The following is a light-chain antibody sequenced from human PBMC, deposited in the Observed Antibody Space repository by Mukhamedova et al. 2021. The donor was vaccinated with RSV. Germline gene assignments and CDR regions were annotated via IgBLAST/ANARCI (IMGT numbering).Light chain of an antibody. J-gene: IGKJ4*01. CDR3: MQAKEPRLT. CDR1: SLVHSDGNTY. V-gene: IGKV2-24*01. Sequence: SLVHSDGNTYLSWLHQRPGQPPRLLIYKISQRFAGVPDRFSGSGAGTDFILKISRVEAEDVRVYYCMQAKEPRLTFGGGTKLEI. CDR2: KIS.